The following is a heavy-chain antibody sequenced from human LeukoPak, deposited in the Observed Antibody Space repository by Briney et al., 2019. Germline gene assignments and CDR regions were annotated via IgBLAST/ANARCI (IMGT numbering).Heavy chain of an antibody. Sequence: GGSLRLSCAASGFTSSGFWMTWVRQAPGKGVKGGANINEGGSEQYYVDSVKGRCTISRDNAKKSLSLQMNSLRAEDMGVYYCARGRGIGAWGEGTTVTVS. J-gene: IGHJ6*02. CDR1: GFTSSGFW. V-gene: IGHV3-7*01. CDR2: INEGGSEQ. CDR3: ARGRGIGA. D-gene: IGHD1-26*01.